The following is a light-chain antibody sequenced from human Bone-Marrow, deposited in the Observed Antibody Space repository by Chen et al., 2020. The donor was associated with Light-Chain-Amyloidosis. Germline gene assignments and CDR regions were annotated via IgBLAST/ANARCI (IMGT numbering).Light chain of an antibody. CDR1: SSNIGNSY. J-gene: IGLJ3*02. CDR3: ESRDSSLHWV. V-gene: IGLV1-51*01. Sequence: QSVLTQPPSVSAAPGQKVTISCSGNSSNIGNSYVSWYQQLQGTAPKLLIYDTSNRPSGTPDRFSGSKSGTSATLGITGLQTGDEADYYCESRDSSLHWVFGGGTKLTVL. CDR2: DTS.